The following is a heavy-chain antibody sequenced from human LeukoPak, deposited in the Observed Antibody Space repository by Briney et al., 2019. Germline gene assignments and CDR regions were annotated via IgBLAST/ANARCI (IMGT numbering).Heavy chain of an antibody. CDR2: ISYDGSNK. CDR1: GFSFSSYG. J-gene: IGHJ4*02. D-gene: IGHD6-6*01. CDR3: AKERYSSSSAYIDY. V-gene: IGHV3-30*18. Sequence: QPGRSLRLSCAASGFSFSSYGIHWVRQAAGKGLEWVAVISYDGSNKYYADSVKGRFTISRDNSKNTLYLQMNSLRTEDTSVYYCAKERYSSSSAYIDYWGQGTLGTVS.